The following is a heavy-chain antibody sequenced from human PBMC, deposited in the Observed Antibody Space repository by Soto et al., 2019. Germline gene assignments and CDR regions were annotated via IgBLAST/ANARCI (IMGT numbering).Heavy chain of an antibody. CDR3: AREGGSYDSGGYLIRGAFDI. Sequence: KTSETLSLTCSVSGDSISRIDYYWTWIRQHPEKGLEWIGNIYFRGNTYYSPSLESRLTISVDTSKNQFSLKLTSVTAADTAAYYCAREGGSYDSGGYLIRGAFDIWGQGTMVTVSS. CDR1: GDSISRIDYY. CDR2: IYFRGNT. J-gene: IGHJ3*02. D-gene: IGHD3-22*01. V-gene: IGHV4-31*03.